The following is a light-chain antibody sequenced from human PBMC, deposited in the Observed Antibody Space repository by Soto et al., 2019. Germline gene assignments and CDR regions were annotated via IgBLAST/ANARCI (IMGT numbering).Light chain of an antibody. CDR3: QQYYSIPFT. CDR1: QSVLYSSNNENY. Sequence: DIVMTQSPDSLAVSLGERATINCKSSQSVLYSSNNENYLAWYQQKPGQPPKLLIYWASTRESGVPDRFSGSGSGTEFTLTISSLQAEDVAVYYCQQYYSIPFTFGPGTKVDIE. J-gene: IGKJ3*01. V-gene: IGKV4-1*01. CDR2: WAS.